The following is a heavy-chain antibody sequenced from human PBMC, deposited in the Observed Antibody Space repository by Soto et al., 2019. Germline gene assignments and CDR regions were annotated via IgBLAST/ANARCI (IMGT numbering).Heavy chain of an antibody. CDR1: GYTFTGYY. J-gene: IGHJ5*02. Sequence: QVQLVQSGAEVKKPGASVKVSCKASGYTFTGYYMHWVRQAPGQGLEWKGWINPNSSGTNYAQKFQGWVTMTRDTSISTAYMELSRLRPDDTAVYYCARGIAVGKGAFDPWGQGTLVTVSS. V-gene: IGHV1-2*04. D-gene: IGHD6-19*01. CDR2: INPNSSGT. CDR3: ARGIAVGKGAFDP.